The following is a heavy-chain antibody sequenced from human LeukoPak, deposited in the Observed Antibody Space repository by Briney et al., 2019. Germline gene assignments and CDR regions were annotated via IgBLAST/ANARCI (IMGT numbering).Heavy chain of an antibody. D-gene: IGHD3-9*01. J-gene: IGHJ4*02. CDR2: MNPNSGNT. CDR3: ARLARPSLRSFIDY. Sequence: ASVKVSCKASGYTFTSYDINWVRQATGQGLGWMGWMNPNSGNTGYAQKFQGRVTITRNTSISTAYMELSSLRSEDTAVYYCARLARPSLRSFIDYWGQGTLVTVSS. V-gene: IGHV1-8*03. CDR1: GYTFTSYD.